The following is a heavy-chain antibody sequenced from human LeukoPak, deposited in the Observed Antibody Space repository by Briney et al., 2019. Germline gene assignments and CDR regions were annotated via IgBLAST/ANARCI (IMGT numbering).Heavy chain of an antibody. CDR3: ARDLVTMVRGVPGY. Sequence: GGSLRLSCAASGFTFDDYAMHWVRQAPGKGLEWVSGISWNSGSIGYADSVKGRFTISRDNAKNSLYLQMNSLRADDTALYYCARDLVTMVRGVPGYWGQGTLVTVSS. V-gene: IGHV3-9*01. D-gene: IGHD3-10*01. CDR1: GFTFDDYA. CDR2: ISWNSGSI. J-gene: IGHJ4*02.